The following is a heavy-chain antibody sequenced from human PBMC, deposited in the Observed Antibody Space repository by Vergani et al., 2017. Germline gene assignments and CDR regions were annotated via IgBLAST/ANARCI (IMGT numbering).Heavy chain of an antibody. CDR1: GGSISGYY. D-gene: IGHD3-16*01. CDR3: ARWSSGGDY. J-gene: IGHJ4*02. CDR2: IYNSETT. Sequence: QVHLQESGPGLVKPSETLSLTCTVSGGSISGYYWSWIRQPAGKGLEWLGRIYNSETTKYNPSLNSRVTISVDTSKNQFSLKLSSVTAADTAMYYCARWSSGGDYWGQGILVTVSA. V-gene: IGHV4-4*07.